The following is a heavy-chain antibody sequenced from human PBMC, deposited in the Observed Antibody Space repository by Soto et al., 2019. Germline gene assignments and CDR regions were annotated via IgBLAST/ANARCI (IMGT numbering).Heavy chain of an antibody. CDR3: ARKSVRFLEWLLRGTYYFDY. D-gene: IGHD3-3*01. Sequence: LRLSCGASGFTFSNYWMSWVRQAPGKGLEWVADIKQDGSEKYYVDSVKGRFTISRDNAKNSLYLQMITLRAEDTAVYYCARKSVRFLEWLLRGTYYFDYWGQGTLVTVSS. CDR1: GFTFSNYW. J-gene: IGHJ4*02. CDR2: IKQDGSEK. V-gene: IGHV3-7*01.